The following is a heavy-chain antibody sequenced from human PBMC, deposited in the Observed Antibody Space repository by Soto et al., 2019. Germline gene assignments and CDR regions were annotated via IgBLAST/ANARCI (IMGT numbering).Heavy chain of an antibody. Sequence: QVQLVESGGGVVQPGRSLRLSCAASGFTFSSYAMHWVRQAPGKGLEWVAVMSYDGSNKYYADSVKGRFTISRDNSKNKLYLQMNSLRAEDTAVYYCAREPSYYYDSSGYPIDYWGQGTLVTVSS. CDR2: MSYDGSNK. J-gene: IGHJ4*02. V-gene: IGHV3-30-3*01. CDR3: AREPSYYYDSSGYPIDY. D-gene: IGHD3-22*01. CDR1: GFTFSSYA.